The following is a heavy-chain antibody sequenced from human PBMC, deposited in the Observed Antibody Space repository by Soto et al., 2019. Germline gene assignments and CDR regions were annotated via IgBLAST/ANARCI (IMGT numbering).Heavy chain of an antibody. V-gene: IGHV1-3*01. CDR2: INAGNGNT. Sequence: ASLKVSCKASGYTFTSYAMHWVRQAPGQRLEWMGWINAGNGNTKYSQKFQGRVTVTRDTSASTAYMELSSLRSEDTAVYYCARANDCSGDCFSRPDDYWGQGTSVTVSS. D-gene: IGHD2-21*01. J-gene: IGHJ4*02. CDR3: ARANDCSGDCFSRPDDY. CDR1: GYTFTSYA.